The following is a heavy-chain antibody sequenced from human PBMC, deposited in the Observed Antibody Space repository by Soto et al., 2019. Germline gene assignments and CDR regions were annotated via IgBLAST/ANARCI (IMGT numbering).Heavy chain of an antibody. CDR3: ARGDAYYYGMDV. Sequence: PSQTLSLTCTVSGGSISSSSYYWGWIRQPPGKGLERIGSIYYSGSTYYNPSLKSRVTISVDTSKNQFSLKLSSVTAADTAVYYCARGDAYYYGMDVWGQGTTVTVSS. CDR1: GGSISSSSYY. CDR2: IYYSGST. V-gene: IGHV4-39*01. J-gene: IGHJ6*02. D-gene: IGHD3-10*01.